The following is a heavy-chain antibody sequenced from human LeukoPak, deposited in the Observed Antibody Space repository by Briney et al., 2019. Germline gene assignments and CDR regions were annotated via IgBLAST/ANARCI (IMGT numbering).Heavy chain of an antibody. CDR2: IWFDGSNK. J-gene: IGHJ4*02. V-gene: IGHV3-30*02. CDR1: GFTFSSYG. Sequence: PGGSLRLSCAASGFTFSSYGMHWVRQAPGEGLEWVAFIWFDGSNKYYADSVKGRFTISRDTSKNTLYLQMNTLRAENAAVYYRAKGEGGPTDYWGQGTLVTVSS. D-gene: IGHD2-15*01. CDR3: AKGEGGPTDY.